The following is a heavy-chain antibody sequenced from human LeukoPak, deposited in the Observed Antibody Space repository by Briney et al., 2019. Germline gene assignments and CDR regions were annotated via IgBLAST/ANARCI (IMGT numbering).Heavy chain of an antibody. V-gene: IGHV1-18*01. CDR3: ASANGSGSYYDPDY. D-gene: IGHD1-26*01. CDR2: ISAYNGNT. J-gene: IGHJ4*02. Sequence: ASVKVSCKASGYTFTCYGISWVRQAPGQGLEWMGWISAYNGNTNYAQKLQGRVTMTTDTSTSTAYMELRSLRSDDTAVYYCASANGSGSYYDPDYWGQGTLVTVSS. CDR1: GYTFTCYG.